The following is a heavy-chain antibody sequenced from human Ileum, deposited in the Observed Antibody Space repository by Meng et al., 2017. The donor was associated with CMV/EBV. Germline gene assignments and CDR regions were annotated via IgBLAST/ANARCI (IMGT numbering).Heavy chain of an antibody. CDR2: IYTSGTT. J-gene: IGHJ4*02. D-gene: IGHD3-10*01. CDR1: GGSSSNYY. V-gene: IGHV4-4*07. CDR3: ARNYGSGNWNFFHY. Sequence: QWQLRAAGPGRVNTSGTLALTCYVSGGSSSNYYWSWIRQPAGKGLEWIAHIYTSGTTNYNPSLKSRVTMSVDTSRNQFSLKLTSVTAADTAVYYCARNYGSGNWNFFHYWGQGTLVTVSS.